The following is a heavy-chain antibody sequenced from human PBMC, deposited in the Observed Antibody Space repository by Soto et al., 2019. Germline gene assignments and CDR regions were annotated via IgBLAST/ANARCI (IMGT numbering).Heavy chain of an antibody. CDR1: GGSISSGGYS. D-gene: IGHD5-18*01. V-gene: IGHV4-30-2*01. CDR2: IYHSGST. Sequence: PSETLSLTCAVSGGSISSGGYSWSWIRQPPGKGLEWIGYIYHSGSTYYNPSLKSRVTISVDRSKNQFSLKLSSVTAADTAVYYCARESMVTNKYYFDYRGQGTLVTVSS. CDR3: ARESMVTNKYYFDY. J-gene: IGHJ4*02.